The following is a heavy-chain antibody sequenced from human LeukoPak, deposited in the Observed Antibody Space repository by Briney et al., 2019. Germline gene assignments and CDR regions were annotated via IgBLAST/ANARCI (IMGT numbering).Heavy chain of an antibody. J-gene: IGHJ4*02. CDR1: GFTFSSYG. CDR2: IWYDGSNK. V-gene: IGHV3-33*01. Sequence: GRSLRLSCAASGFTFSSYGMPWVRQAPGKGLEWVAVIWYDGSNKYYADSVKGRFTISRDNSKNALYLQMNSLRAEDTAVYYCARDREAKQWLVRVPTDPFDYWGQGTLVTVSS. D-gene: IGHD6-19*01. CDR3: ARDREAKQWLVRVPTDPFDY.